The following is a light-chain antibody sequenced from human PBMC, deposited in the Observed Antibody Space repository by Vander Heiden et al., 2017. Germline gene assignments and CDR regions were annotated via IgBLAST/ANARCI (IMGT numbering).Light chain of an antibody. CDR2: AAS. J-gene: IGKJ2*02. CDR1: QSISSY. V-gene: IGKV1-39*01. Sequence: DIQMTQSPSSLSASVGDRVTITCRASQSISSYLNWYQQKPGKAPKLLIYAASRLQSRVPSRFSGSGSGTDFTLTISSLQPEDFATYYCQQSYSTPWTFGQGTKLEI. CDR3: QQSYSTPWT.